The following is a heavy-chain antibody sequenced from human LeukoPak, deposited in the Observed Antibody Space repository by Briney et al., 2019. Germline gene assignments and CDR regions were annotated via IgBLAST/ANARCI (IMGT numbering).Heavy chain of an antibody. CDR1: GGSISSSSYY. D-gene: IGHD6-6*01. J-gene: IGHJ6*03. Sequence: SETLSLTCTVSGGSISSSSYYWGWIRQPPGKGLEWIGSIYYSGSTYYNPSLKSRVTISVDTSKNQFSLKLSSVAAADTAVYYCARVSTIAARQYYYYYMDVWGKGTTVTVSS. CDR2: IYYSGST. CDR3: ARVSTIAARQYYYYYMDV. V-gene: IGHV4-39*07.